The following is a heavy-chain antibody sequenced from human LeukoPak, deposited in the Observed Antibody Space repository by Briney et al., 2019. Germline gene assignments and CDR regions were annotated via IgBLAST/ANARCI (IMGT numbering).Heavy chain of an antibody. J-gene: IGHJ1*01. CDR3: ARLAAVPG. CDR1: GYTVTGYY. V-gene: IGHV1-2*02. D-gene: IGHD6-19*01. CDR2: IHPNSGGT. Sequence: ASVKVSCKASGYTVTGYYLHWVRQAPGQGLEWMGWIHPNSGGTNYAQKFQGRVTMTRDTSISTAYMELSSLRSDDTAVYYCARLAAVPGWGLGTLVTVSS.